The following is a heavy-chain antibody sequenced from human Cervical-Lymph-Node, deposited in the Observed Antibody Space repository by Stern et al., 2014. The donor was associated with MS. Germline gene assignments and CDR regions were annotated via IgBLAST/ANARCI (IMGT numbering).Heavy chain of an antibody. CDR2: ITPKSGGT. Sequence: QVQLVQSGAEVEKPGASVKVSCKASGYIFTDYYLHWVRQAPGQGLEWMGRITPKSGGTRYAQSFQGTVTLPRDTSITTAYMDLSRLTSDDTAVYYCTRALRIADRPSPGGHWFDPWGQGTLVIVSS. D-gene: IGHD6-6*01. CDR3: TRALRIADRPSPGGHWFDP. V-gene: IGHV1-2*02. J-gene: IGHJ5*02. CDR1: GYIFTDYY.